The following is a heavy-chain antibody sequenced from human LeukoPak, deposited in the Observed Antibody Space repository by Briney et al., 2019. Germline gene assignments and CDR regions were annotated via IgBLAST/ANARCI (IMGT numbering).Heavy chain of an antibody. V-gene: IGHV3-23*01. CDR1: GFAFSTYT. CDR3: AKKTSYCGGDCYPYYFDL. CDR2: MTGSGDST. Sequence: PGVSLRLSCAASGFAFSTYTMAWLRQAPGKGLEWVSAMTGSGDSTYYEDSVKGRFTISRDSSKNTLYLQMNSLGAEDTAVYYCAKKTSYCGGDCYPYYFDLWGQGTLVTVSS. J-gene: IGHJ4*02. D-gene: IGHD2-21*02.